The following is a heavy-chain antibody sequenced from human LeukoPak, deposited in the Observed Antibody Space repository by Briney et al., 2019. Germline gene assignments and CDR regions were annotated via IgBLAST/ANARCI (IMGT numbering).Heavy chain of an antibody. CDR1: GRSFSGYY. Sequence: SETLSLTCAVYGRSFSGYYWSWIRQPPGKGLEWIGEINHSGSTNYNPSLKSRVTISVDTSKNQFSLKLSSVTAADTAVYYCARTFFFRACMDVWGQGTTVTVSS. CDR3: ARTFFFRACMDV. J-gene: IGHJ6*02. D-gene: IGHD2/OR15-2a*01. CDR2: INHSGST. V-gene: IGHV4-34*01.